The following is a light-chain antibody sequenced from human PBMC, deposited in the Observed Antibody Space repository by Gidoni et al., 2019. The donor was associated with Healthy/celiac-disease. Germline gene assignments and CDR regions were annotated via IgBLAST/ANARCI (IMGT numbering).Light chain of an antibody. J-gene: IGLJ2*01. V-gene: IGLV3-1*01. CDR1: KLGDKY. CDR2: QDS. Sequence: SYELTQPHSVFVTPGQTASITCPGDKLGDKYACWYQQKPGQSPVLVIYQDSKRPSGIPERFSGSNSGNTATLTISGTQAMDEADYYCQAWDSSTVVFGGGTKLTV. CDR3: QAWDSSTVV.